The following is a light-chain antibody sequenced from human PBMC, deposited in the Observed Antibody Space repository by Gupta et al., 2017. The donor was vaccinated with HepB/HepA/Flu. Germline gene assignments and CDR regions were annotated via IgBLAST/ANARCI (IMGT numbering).Light chain of an antibody. V-gene: IGKV1-9*01. J-gene: IGKJ5*01. CDR1: QGINNY. CDR2: AAF. Sequence: DIQLTQSPSFLSASVGDRVTISCRASQGINNYLAWYQQKPGKAPKLLIYAAFTLQSGVPSRFRGKAIGTEFTLTISSLQPEDFATYYCQQSEAYPVTFGQGTRLDLK. CDR3: QQSEAYPVT.